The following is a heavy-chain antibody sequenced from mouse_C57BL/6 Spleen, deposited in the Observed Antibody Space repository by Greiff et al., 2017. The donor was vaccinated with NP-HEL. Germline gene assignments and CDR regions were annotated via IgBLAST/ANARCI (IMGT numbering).Heavy chain of an antibody. CDR2: IDPSDSET. V-gene: IGHV1-52*01. CDR1: GYTFTSYW. D-gene: IGHD3-2*02. Sequence: VQLQQPGAELVRPGSSVKLSCKASGYTFTSYWMHWVKQRPIQGLEWIGNIDPSDSETHYNQKFKDKATLTVDKSSSTAYMQLSSLTSEDSAVYYCASLDSSGYRRFDYWGQGTTLTVSS. J-gene: IGHJ2*01. CDR3: ASLDSSGYRRFDY.